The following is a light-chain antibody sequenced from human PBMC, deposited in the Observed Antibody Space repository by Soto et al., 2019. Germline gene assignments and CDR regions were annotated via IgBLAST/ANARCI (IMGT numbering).Light chain of an antibody. J-gene: IGKJ5*01. V-gene: IGKV3-20*01. CDR1: QSVTTSY. CDR2: GTS. Sequence: EIVLTQSPGTVSLSPGERATLSCRTSQSVTTSYLAWYQQKPGQAPRLLIYGTSNRATGIPDRFSGSGSATDFTLTISRLEPEDFAVYYCQQHGSSPIPFGQGTRLEIK. CDR3: QQHGSSPIP.